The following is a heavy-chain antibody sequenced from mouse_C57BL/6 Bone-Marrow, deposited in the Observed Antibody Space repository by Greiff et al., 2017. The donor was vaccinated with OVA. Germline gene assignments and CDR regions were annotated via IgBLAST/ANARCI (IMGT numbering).Heavy chain of an antibody. V-gene: IGHV1-42*01. CDR1: GYSFTGYY. Sequence: VQLQQSGPELVKPGASVKISCKASGYSFTGYYMNWVKQSPEKSLEWIGEINPSTGGTTYNQKFKAKATLTVDKSSSTAYMQLKRLTSEDSAVYYCARSLWFAYWGQGTLVTVSA. J-gene: IGHJ3*01. CDR2: INPSTGGT. CDR3: ARSLWFAY.